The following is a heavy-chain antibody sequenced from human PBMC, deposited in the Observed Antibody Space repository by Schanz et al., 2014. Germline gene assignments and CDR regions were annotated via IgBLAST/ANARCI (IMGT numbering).Heavy chain of an antibody. CDR3: ARGIGGYGANNYFDY. Sequence: QVHLVQSGAEVKRPGASVKVSCKASEYSFTSYSMHWVRQAPGQRLEWMGWINTGSGDTKYSQNFQGRVTITRDTSTSTAYMELSILRSEDTAVYSCARGIGGYGANNYFDYWGQGTLGTVSS. CDR2: INTGSGDT. V-gene: IGHV1-3*04. D-gene: IGHD5-12*01. CDR1: EYSFTSYS. J-gene: IGHJ4*02.